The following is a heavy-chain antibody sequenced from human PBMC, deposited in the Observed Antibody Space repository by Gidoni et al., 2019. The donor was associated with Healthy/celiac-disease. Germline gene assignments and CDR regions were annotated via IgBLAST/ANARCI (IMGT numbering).Heavy chain of an antibody. D-gene: IGHD2-2*03. CDR3: AHITGYCSSTSCYYYGMDV. CDR1: GFSPSTSGVG. J-gene: IGHJ6*02. V-gene: IGHV2-5*02. CDR2: IYWDDDK. Sequence: QITLKESGPTLVKPTQTLTLTCPFSGFSPSTSGVGVGWIRQPPGKALEWLALIYWDDDKRYSPSLKSRLTITKDTSKNQVVLTMTNMDPVDTATYYCAHITGYCSSTSCYYYGMDVWGQGTTVTVSS.